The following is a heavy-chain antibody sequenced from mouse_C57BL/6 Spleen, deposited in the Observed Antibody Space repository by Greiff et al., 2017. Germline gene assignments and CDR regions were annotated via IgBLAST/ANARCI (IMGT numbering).Heavy chain of an antibody. CDR3: AREDYDVGNYFDY. CDR2: IDPNSGGT. J-gene: IGHJ2*01. V-gene: IGHV1-72*01. Sequence: QVQLQPGAELVKPGASVKLSCKASGYTFTSYWMHWVKQRPGRGLEWIGRIDPNSGGTKYNEKFKSKATLTVDKPSSTAYMQLSSLTSEDSAVYYCAREDYDVGNYFDYWGQGTTLTVSS. CDR1: GYTFTSYW. D-gene: IGHD2-4*01.